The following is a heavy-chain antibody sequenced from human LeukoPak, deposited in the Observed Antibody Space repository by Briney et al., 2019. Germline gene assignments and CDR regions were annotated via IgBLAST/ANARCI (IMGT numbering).Heavy chain of an antibody. Sequence: GASVKVSCKASGYTFTSYYMHWVRQAPAQGLEGMGIINPSGGNKSYAQKFQGRVTMTRDTSTSTVYMELSSLRSEDTAVYYCARDAGGYCSSTSCPTGYFQHWGQGTLVTVSS. J-gene: IGHJ1*01. V-gene: IGHV1-46*03. CDR1: GYTFTSYY. D-gene: IGHD2-2*01. CDR3: ARDAGGYCSSTSCPTGYFQH. CDR2: INPSGGNK.